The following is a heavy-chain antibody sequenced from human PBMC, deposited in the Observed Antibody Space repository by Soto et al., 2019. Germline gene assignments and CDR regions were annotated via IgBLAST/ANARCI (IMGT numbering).Heavy chain of an antibody. CDR3: ARDRATMVRGVIGYYYYYGMDV. J-gene: IGHJ6*02. Sequence: GGSLRLPCAASGFNFSSYGMHWVRQAPGKGLEGVAVIWYDGSNKYYGDSVKGRFTISRDNSKNTLYLQMNSLRAEDTAVYYCARDRATMVRGVIGYYYYYGMDVWGQGTTVTVSS. CDR2: IWYDGSNK. CDR1: GFNFSSYG. D-gene: IGHD3-10*01. V-gene: IGHV3-33*01.